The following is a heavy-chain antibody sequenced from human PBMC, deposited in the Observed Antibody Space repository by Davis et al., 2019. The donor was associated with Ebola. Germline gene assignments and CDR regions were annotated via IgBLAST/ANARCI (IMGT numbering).Heavy chain of an antibody. CDR3: ARDRRFLD. J-gene: IGHJ4*02. V-gene: IGHV4-30-2*01. CDR2: INHSGST. Sequence: LRLSCTVSGGSISSGGYSWSWIRQPPGKGLEWIGEINHSGSTNYNPSLKSRVTISVDTSKNQFSLKLSSVTAADTAVYYCARDRRFLDWGQGTLVTVSS. CDR1: GGSISSGGYS. D-gene: IGHD3-3*01.